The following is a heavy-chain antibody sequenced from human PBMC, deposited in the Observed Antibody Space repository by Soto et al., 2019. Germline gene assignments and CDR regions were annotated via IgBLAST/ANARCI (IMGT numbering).Heavy chain of an antibody. V-gene: IGHV3-49*04. CDR1: GFTFGDYA. CDR3: TRASTIFGVVIIPFDY. D-gene: IGHD3-3*01. J-gene: IGHJ4*02. CDR2: IRSKAYGGTT. Sequence: LRLSCTASGFTFGDYAMSWVRQAPGKGLEWVGFIRSKAYGGTTEYAASVKGRFTISRDDSKSIAYLQMNSLKTEDTAVYYCTRASTIFGVVIIPFDYWGQGTLVTVSS.